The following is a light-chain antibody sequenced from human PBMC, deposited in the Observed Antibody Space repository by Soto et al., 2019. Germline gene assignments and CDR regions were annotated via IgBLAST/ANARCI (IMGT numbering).Light chain of an antibody. J-gene: IGKJ1*01. V-gene: IGKV1-5*03. CDR1: QSISSW. CDR2: KAS. Sequence: DIQMTQSASTLSASVGDRVTITCRASQSISSWLAWYQQKPGKAPKLLIYKASSLESGVPSRFSGSGSGTEFTLTISSLHPDDFATYYCQQYNSYSWTFGQGTKVEIK. CDR3: QQYNSYSWT.